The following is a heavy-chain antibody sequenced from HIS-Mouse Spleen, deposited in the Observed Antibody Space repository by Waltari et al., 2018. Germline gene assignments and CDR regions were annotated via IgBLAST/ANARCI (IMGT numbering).Heavy chain of an antibody. J-gene: IGHJ1*01. CDR1: GFTFSSYW. CDR3: ARDGGGDYGDYVRAPEYFQH. Sequence: EVQLVESGVGLVQPGGSLRLSCAASGFTFSSYWMHWVRPAPGKGLVCVERVNRDGSSTSYADSVKGRVTISRDNAKNTLYLQMNRLRAEDTAVYYCARDGGGDYGDYVRAPEYFQHWGQGTLVTVSS. CDR2: VNRDGSST. D-gene: IGHD4-17*01. V-gene: IGHV3-74*01.